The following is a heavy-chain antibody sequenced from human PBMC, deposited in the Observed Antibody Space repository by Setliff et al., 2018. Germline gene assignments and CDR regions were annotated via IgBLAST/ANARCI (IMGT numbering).Heavy chain of an antibody. J-gene: IGHJ3*02. CDR2: IYYSGAT. V-gene: IGHV4-39*01. D-gene: IGHD2-8*02. Sequence: SETLSLTCTVSGGSIKDEDHYWGWIRQPPGKGLEWIGTIYYSGATYRNPSLKSRLAVSVDTSKNQFSLKLNSVTAADTAVYYCARQTSGAGTAGSYFLFSASDIWGQGTMVTVSS. CDR3: ARQTSGAGTAGSYFLFSASDI. CDR1: GGSIKDEDHY.